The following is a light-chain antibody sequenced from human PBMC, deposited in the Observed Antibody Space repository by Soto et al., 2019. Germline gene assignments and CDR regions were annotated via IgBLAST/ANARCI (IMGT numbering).Light chain of an antibody. CDR2: GAY. CDR3: QHYNNWPRT. V-gene: IGKV3-15*01. Sequence: EIVMTQSPATLSVSPGERATLSCRASQSVSSNLAWYQQKPGQAPRLLIYGAYTRATGIPARFSGSGSGTEFTLTISSLKSEDFAVYYCQHYNNWPRTFGQGTKVEIK. CDR1: QSVSSN. J-gene: IGKJ1*01.